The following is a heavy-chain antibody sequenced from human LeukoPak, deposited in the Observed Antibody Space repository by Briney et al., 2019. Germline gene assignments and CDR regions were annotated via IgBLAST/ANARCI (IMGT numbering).Heavy chain of an antibody. CDR2: ISGSGGST. D-gene: IGHD6-19*01. V-gene: IGHV3-23*01. CDR3: AKDRCSGWCRDFDY. Sequence: GGSLRLSCAASGFTFSSYAMSWVRQAPAKELDGVSAISGSGGSTSYADSVRGRFTISRDNSKNTLYLQMNSLRGEDTAVYYCAKDRCSGWCRDFDYWGQGTLVTVCS. J-gene: IGHJ4*02. CDR1: GFTFSSYA.